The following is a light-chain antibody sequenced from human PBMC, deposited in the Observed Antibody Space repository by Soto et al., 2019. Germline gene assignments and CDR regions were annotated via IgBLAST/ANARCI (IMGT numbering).Light chain of an antibody. Sequence: QSALTQPASVSGSPGQSITISCTGTSSDVGSYNLVSWYQQHTGKAPKLMIYEGSKRPSGVSNRFSGSKSDNTASLTISGLQAEDEADYYCCSYAGSRVFGGGTKLTVL. CDR1: SSDVGSYNL. J-gene: IGLJ3*02. CDR2: EGS. V-gene: IGLV2-23*01. CDR3: CSYAGSRV.